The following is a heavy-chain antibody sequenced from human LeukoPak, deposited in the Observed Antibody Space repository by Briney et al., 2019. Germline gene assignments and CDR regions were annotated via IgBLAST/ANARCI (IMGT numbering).Heavy chain of an antibody. J-gene: IGHJ3*02. Sequence: SETLSLTCTVSGGSISSYYWSWIRQPPGKGLEWIGYIYYSGSTNYNPSLKSRVTISVDTSKNQFSLKLSSVTAADTAVYYSARVVVPANAFDIWGQGTMVTVSS. CDR1: GGSISSYY. V-gene: IGHV4-59*01. CDR3: ARVVVPANAFDI. CDR2: IYYSGST. D-gene: IGHD2-2*01.